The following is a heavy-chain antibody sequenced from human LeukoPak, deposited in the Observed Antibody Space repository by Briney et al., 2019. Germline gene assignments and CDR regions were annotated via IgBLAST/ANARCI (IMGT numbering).Heavy chain of an antibody. Sequence: GGSLRLSCAASGFTFSSYGMGWVRQAPGKGLEWVSYISSSSSTIYYADSVKGRFTISRDNAKNSLYLQMNSLRAENTAVYYCARDPPPTSYYYDSSGRGNYWGQGTLVTVSS. V-gene: IGHV3-48*01. CDR2: ISSSSSTI. D-gene: IGHD3-22*01. CDR1: GFTFSSYG. CDR3: ARDPPPTSYYYDSSGRGNY. J-gene: IGHJ4*02.